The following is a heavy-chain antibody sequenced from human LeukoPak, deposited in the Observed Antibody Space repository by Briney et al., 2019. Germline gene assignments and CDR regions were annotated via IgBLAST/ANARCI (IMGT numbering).Heavy chain of an antibody. V-gene: IGHV3-20*04. CDR2: INWNGGTT. D-gene: IGHD3-22*01. Sequence: GGSLRLSCAASGFTFNDYGMSWVRQGPGKGLEWVSGINWNGGTTGYADSVRGRFTISRDNAKNSVYLQMNSLRAEDTALYYCARDKHYYDSSNYVWGQGTLVTVSS. CDR1: GFTFNDYG. J-gene: IGHJ4*02. CDR3: ARDKHYYDSSNYV.